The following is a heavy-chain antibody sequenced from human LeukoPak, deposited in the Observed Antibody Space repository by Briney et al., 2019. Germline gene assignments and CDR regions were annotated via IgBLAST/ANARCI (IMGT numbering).Heavy chain of an antibody. V-gene: IGHV4-30-2*05. CDR2: IYHSGST. J-gene: IGHJ3*02. CDR3: ARQKLSSYYDILTGSAFDI. Sequence: PSETLSLTCAVSGGSISSGGYSWSWIRQPPGKGLEWIGYIYHSGSTYYNPSLKSRVTISVDTSKNQFSLKLSSVTAADTAVYYCARQKLSSYYDILTGSAFDIWGQGTMVTVSS. CDR1: GGSISSGGYS. D-gene: IGHD3-9*01.